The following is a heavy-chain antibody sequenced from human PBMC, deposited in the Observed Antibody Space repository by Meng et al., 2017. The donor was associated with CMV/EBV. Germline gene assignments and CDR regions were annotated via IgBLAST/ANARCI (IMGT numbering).Heavy chain of an antibody. J-gene: IGHJ3*02. CDR3: ARDKGEITIFGVVIIFRQGGAFDI. D-gene: IGHD3-3*01. V-gene: IGHV3-7*01. CDR1: GFTFSSYW. CDR2: IKQDGSKK. Sequence: GESLKISCAASGFTFSSYWMSWVRQAPGKGLEWVANIKQDGSKKYYVDSVKGRFTISRDNAKNSLYLQMNSLRAEDTAVYYCARDKGEITIFGVVIIFRQGGAFDIWGQGTMVTVSS.